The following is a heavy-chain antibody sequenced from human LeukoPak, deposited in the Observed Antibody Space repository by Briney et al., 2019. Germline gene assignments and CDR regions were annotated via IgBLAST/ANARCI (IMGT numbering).Heavy chain of an antibody. CDR3: ARGGSTTTYHYVYYMYF. J-gene: IGHJ6*03. CDR2: IYITGNT. V-gene: IGHV4-38-2*02. D-gene: IGHD2/OR15-2a*01. CDR1: GYSIGNDYH. Sequence: SETLSLTCTVSGYSIGNDYHWGCLRPAPGKRLEWIWIIYITGNTYYHPSLKSRLTISMDASNNQLSLPLTSVTAADTAVYYCARGGSTTTYHYVYYMYFGGKGTTVTVSS.